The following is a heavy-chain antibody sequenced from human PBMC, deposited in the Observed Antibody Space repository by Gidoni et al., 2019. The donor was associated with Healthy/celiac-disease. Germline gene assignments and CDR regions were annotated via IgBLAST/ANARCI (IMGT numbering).Heavy chain of an antibody. CDR3: ARGPGKTTVTKGGWFDP. V-gene: IGHV1-8*03. CDR2: MNPNSGNT. D-gene: IGHD4-17*01. Sequence: QVQLVQSGAEVKKPGASAKVSCKAAGYTFTSYDINWVRQDTGQGLEWMGWMNPNSGNTGYAQTFQGIVTITRNTSISTAYLELSSLRSEDTAVYYCARGPGKTTVTKGGWFDPWGQGTLVTVSS. CDR1: GYTFTSYD. J-gene: IGHJ5*02.